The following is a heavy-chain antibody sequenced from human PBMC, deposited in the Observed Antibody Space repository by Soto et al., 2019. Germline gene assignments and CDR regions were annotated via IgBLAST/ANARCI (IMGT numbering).Heavy chain of an antibody. J-gene: IGHJ4*02. CDR2: MNPDTGNT. CDR3: ARALGYSSTSRLDL. V-gene: IGHV1-8*01. D-gene: IGHD6-19*01. CDR1: GYTFTTYD. Sequence: QVQLVQSGAEVEKPGASAKVSCKASGYTFTTYDFNWVRQAPGHGLEWMGWMNPDTGNTGYAQKFQGRVTRTRDTSISTAFMALSGLTAEDTAVYYCARALGYSSTSRLDLWGQGTLVTVSS.